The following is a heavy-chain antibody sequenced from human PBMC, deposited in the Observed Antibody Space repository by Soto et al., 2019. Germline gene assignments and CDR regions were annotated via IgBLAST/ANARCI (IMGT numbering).Heavy chain of an antibody. Sequence: GGSLRLSCTASGFTFSIYAMHWVRQAPGKGLVWVSRINSDGSSTSYADSVKGRFTISRDNAKNTLYLQMNSLRAEDTAVYYCARDLDIVVVPAAIVGYYYYGMDVWGQGTTVTVSS. CDR2: INSDGSST. CDR1: GFTFSIYA. CDR3: ARDLDIVVVPAAIVGYYYYGMDV. V-gene: IGHV3-74*01. D-gene: IGHD2-2*01. J-gene: IGHJ6*02.